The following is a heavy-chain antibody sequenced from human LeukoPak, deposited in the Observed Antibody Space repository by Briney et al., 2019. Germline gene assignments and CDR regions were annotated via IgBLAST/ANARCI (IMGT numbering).Heavy chain of an antibody. D-gene: IGHD6-19*01. CDR1: GFTFSSYG. CDR2: IRYDGSNK. V-gene: IGHV3-30*02. Sequence: GGSLRLSCAASGFTFSSYGMHWVRQAPGKGLEWVAFIRYDGSNKYYADSVKGRFTISRDNSKNTLYLQMNSLRAEDTAVYYCAKGRSSGWKGDYFDYWGQGTLVTVSS. CDR3: AKGRSSGWKGDYFDY. J-gene: IGHJ4*02.